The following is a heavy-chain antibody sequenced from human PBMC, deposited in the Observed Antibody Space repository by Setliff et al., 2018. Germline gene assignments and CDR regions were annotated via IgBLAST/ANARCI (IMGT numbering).Heavy chain of an antibody. J-gene: IGHJ5*02. CDR1: GGSISSGSYY. CDR2: IYTSGST. D-gene: IGHD4-4*01. V-gene: IGHV4-61*02. CDR3: ARARYSNFLNWFDP. Sequence: PSETLSLTCGGYGGSISSGSYYWSWIRQPAGKGLEWIGRIYTSGSTNYNPSLKSRVTISVDTSKNQFSLKLSSVTAADTAVYYCARARYSNFLNWFDPWGQGTLVTVSS.